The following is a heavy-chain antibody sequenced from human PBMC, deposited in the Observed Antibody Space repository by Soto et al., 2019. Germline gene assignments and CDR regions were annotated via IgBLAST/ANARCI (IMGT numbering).Heavy chain of an antibody. J-gene: IGHJ4*02. CDR1: GGGYSSYA. CDR3: AAHSGRDGYNSGNFDY. Sequence: SAEVTCQESGGGYSSYASSWVRQAPGQGLELLGGIIPMFGTANDAQRFKGRVTITADESTSRAYMELSSLISEDTAVYYCAAHSGRDGYNSGNFDYWGQGTLVTLAS. V-gene: IGHV1-69*01. D-gene: IGHD5-12*01. CDR2: IIPMFGTA.